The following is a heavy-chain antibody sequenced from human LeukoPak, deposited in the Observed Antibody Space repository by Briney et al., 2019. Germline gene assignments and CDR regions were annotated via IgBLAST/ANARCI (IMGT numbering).Heavy chain of an antibody. CDR1: GFTFSSYS. Sequence: SGGSLRLSCAASGFTFSSYSMNWVRQAPGKGLEWVSSISSSSSYIYYADSVKGRFTISRDNAKNSLYLQMSSLRAEDTAVYYCARALPDSSSWYRRASFDYWGQGTLVAVSS. V-gene: IGHV3-21*01. CDR2: ISSSSSYI. CDR3: ARALPDSSSWYRRASFDY. D-gene: IGHD6-13*01. J-gene: IGHJ4*02.